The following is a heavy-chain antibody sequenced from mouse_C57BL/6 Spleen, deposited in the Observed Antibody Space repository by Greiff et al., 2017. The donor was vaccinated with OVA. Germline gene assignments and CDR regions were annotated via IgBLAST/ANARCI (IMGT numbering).Heavy chain of an antibody. Sequence: EVQLQQSGPGLVKPSQSLSLTCSVTGYSITSGYYWNWIRQFPGNKLEWMGYISYDGSNNYNPSLKNRISITRDTSKNQFFLKLNSVTTEDTATYYCAREVLYYYGSSYGAYWGQGTLVTVSA. J-gene: IGHJ3*01. CDR3: AREVLYYYGSSYGAY. V-gene: IGHV3-6*01. D-gene: IGHD1-1*01. CDR1: GYSITSGYY. CDR2: ISYDGSN.